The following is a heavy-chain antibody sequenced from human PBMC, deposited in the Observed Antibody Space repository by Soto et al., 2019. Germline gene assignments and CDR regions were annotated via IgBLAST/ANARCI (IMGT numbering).Heavy chain of an antibody. CDR2: IYSGGST. CDR1: GFTVSSHY. V-gene: IGHV3-66*01. CDR3: ADLYGVDV. Sequence: EVQLVESGGGLVQPGGSPRLSCAASGFTVSSHYMNWVRQAPGKGLEWVSVIYSGGSTYYADSVKGRFTISRDNSKNTLYLQMNSLRAEDTAVYYCADLYGVDVWGQGTTVTVSS. J-gene: IGHJ6*02.